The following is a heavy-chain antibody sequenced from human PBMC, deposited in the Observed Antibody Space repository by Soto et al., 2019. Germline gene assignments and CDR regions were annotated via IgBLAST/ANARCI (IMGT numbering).Heavy chain of an antibody. Sequence: GGSLRLSCAASGFTFSSYAMSWVRQAPGKGLEWVSAISGSGGSTYYADSVKGRFTISRDNSKNTLYPQMNSLRAEDTAVYYCAKPPPGYYDILTGYYDYWGQGTLVTVSS. D-gene: IGHD3-9*01. CDR3: AKPPPGYYDILTGYYDY. J-gene: IGHJ4*02. CDR2: ISGSGGST. CDR1: GFTFSSYA. V-gene: IGHV3-23*01.